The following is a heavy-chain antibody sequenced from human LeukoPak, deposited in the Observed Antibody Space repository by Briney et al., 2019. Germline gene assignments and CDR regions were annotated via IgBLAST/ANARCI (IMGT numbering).Heavy chain of an antibody. V-gene: IGHV1-46*01. Sequence: GASVKVSCKASGYTFTSNYIHWVRQAPGQGLEWMGMIYPRDGSTSYAQKFQGRVTVTRDTSTSTVHMELSGLRSEDMAVYYCARGQEGFDYWGQGTLVTVSS. CDR2: IYPRDGST. CDR3: ARGQEGFDY. J-gene: IGHJ4*02. CDR1: GYTFTSNY.